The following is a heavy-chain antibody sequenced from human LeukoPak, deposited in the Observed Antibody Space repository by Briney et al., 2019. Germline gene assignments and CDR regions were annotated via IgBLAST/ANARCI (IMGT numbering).Heavy chain of an antibody. CDR3: ARHRAVVGAIDY. J-gene: IGHJ4*02. CDR1: GGSISSYY. Sequence: SETLSLTCTVSGGSISSYYWSWIRQPPGKGPEWIGYIYYSGSTNYNPSLKSRVTISVDTSKNQFSLKLSSVTAADTAVYYCARHRAVVGAIDYWGQGTLVTVSS. V-gene: IGHV4-59*08. D-gene: IGHD1-26*01. CDR2: IYYSGST.